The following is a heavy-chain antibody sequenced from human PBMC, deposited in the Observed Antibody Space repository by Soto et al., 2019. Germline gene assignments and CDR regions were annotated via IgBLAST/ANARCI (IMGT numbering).Heavy chain of an antibody. D-gene: IGHD3-10*01. J-gene: IGHJ5*02. CDR2: ISNYSGDT. CDR1: GYTFFTYD. CDR3: AGHRGPSTSESRGDP. Sequence: QVHLVQSGVEVKTPGASVKVSCQASGYTFFTYDISWVRQAPGQGLEWMGWISNYSGDTKYAQKFQGRVTMTTDTSTTTPYLAVLSQRSVDTAASYCAGHRGPSTSESRGDPWGQGTVVTVTS. V-gene: IGHV1-18*01.